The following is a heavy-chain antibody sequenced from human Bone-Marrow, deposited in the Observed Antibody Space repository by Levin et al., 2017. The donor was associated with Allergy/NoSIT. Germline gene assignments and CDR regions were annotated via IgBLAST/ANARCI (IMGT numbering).Heavy chain of an antibody. CDR1: GYTFINYG. CDR3: ARDQGAGMDV. CDR2: ISGYNGNA. J-gene: IGHJ6*02. D-gene: IGHD4/OR15-4a*01. Sequence: ASVKVSCKTSGYTFINYGISWVRQAPGQGLEWMGWISGYNGNAKYAQKFQDRVTMTTDTSSNTTYMELRTLRSDDTAIYFCARDQGAGMDVWGQGTTVTVSS. V-gene: IGHV1-18*01.